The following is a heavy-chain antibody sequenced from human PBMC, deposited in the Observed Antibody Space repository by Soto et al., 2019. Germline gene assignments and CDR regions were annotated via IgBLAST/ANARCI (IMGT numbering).Heavy chain of an antibody. D-gene: IGHD6-19*01. CDR1: GFTFSSYA. CDR2: ISYDGSNK. Sequence: GGSLRLSCAASGFTFSSYAMHWFRQAPGKGLEWVAVISYDGSNKYYADSVKGRFTISRDNSKNTLYLQMNSLRAEDTAVYYCARDRGGSGWYGYFDYWGQGTLVTVSS. V-gene: IGHV3-30-3*01. CDR3: ARDRGGSGWYGYFDY. J-gene: IGHJ4*02.